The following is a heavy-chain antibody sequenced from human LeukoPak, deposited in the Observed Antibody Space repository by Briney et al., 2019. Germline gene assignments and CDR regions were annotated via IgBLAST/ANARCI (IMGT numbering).Heavy chain of an antibody. CDR1: GFTFSSYA. CDR3: GRDYRATGIILVFDY. CDR2: IKQDGTEK. D-gene: IGHD1-26*01. J-gene: IGHJ4*02. V-gene: IGHV3-7*03. Sequence: GGSLRLSCAASGFTFSSYAMSWVRQAPGKGLEWVANIKQDGTEKYYVDSVRGRFTISRDNAENSLYLQMNSLRSGDTAVYYCGRDYRATGIILVFDYWGQGTLVTVPS.